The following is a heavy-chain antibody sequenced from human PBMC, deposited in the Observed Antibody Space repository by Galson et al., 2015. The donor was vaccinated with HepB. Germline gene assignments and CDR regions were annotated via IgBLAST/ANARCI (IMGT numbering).Heavy chain of an antibody. CDR3: AKGPFWGGYLAQNREAVVI. D-gene: IGHD3-3*01. CDR1: GYTFTSYD. CDR2: MNPNSGNT. Sequence: SVKLSCKASGYTFTSYDINWVRQATGKGLEWMGWMNPNSGNTGYAQKFQGRVTMTRNTSKCTAYMEMSSLRSEDTAVYYCAKGPFWGGYLAQNREAVVIWGQGTLVTVSS. V-gene: IGHV1-8*01. J-gene: IGHJ3*02.